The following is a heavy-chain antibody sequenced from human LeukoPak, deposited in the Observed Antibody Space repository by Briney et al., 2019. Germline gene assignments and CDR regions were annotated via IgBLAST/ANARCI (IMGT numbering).Heavy chain of an antibody. J-gene: IGHJ5*02. CDR3: ARAPPYYGSGRDNWFDP. V-gene: IGHV1-2*02. D-gene: IGHD3-10*01. Sequence: ASVKVSCKASGYTLTGYYMHWVRQAPGQGLEWMGWINPNSGGTNYAQKFQGRVTMTRDTSISTAYMELSRLRSDDTAVYYCARAPPYYGSGRDNWFDPWGQGTLVTVSS. CDR2: INPNSGGT. CDR1: GYTLTGYY.